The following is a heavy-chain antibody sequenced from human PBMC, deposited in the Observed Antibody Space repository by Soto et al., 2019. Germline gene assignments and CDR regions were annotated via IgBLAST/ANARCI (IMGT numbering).Heavy chain of an antibody. V-gene: IGHV3-30*03. CDR3: ARDLKLPTPVATVTSYYYYYGMDV. J-gene: IGHJ6*02. CDR2: ISYDGSNK. D-gene: IGHD4-17*01. CDR1: GFTFSTYS. Sequence: VQLVESGGGLVQPGGSLRLSCAVSGFTFSTYSMNWVRQAPGKGLEWVAVISYDGSNKYYADSVKGRFTISRDNSKNTLYLQMNSLRAEDTAVYYCARDLKLPTPVATVTSYYYYYGMDVWGQGTTVTVSS.